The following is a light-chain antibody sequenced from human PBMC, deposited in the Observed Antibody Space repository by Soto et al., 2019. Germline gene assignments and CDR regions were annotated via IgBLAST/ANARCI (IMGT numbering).Light chain of an antibody. Sequence: QSVLTQPASVSGSPGQSITIACTGTSSDVGGYKYVSWYQQHPGKAPKLMIYEVSNRPSGVSNRFSGSKSGNTASLTISGLQAEDEADYYCSSYSSSSTLVFGTGTTVTVL. J-gene: IGLJ1*01. CDR1: SSDVGGYKY. V-gene: IGLV2-14*01. CDR3: SSYSSSSTLV. CDR2: EVS.